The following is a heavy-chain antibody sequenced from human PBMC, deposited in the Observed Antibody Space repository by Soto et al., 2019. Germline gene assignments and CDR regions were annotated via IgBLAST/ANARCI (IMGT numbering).Heavy chain of an antibody. CDR2: IYSGGST. CDR3: ASLVSSWYYFDY. CDR1: GFTVSSNY. V-gene: IGHV3-53*01. Sequence: PGGSLRPSCAASGFTVSSNYMSWVRQAPGKGLEWVSVIYSGGSTYYADSVKGRFTISRGNSKNTLYLQMNSLRAEDTAVYYCASLVSSWYYFDYWGQGPLVNVSS. D-gene: IGHD6-13*01. J-gene: IGHJ4*02.